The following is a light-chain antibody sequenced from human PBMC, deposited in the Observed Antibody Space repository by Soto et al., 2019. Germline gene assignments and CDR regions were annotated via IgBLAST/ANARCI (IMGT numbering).Light chain of an antibody. CDR1: QSVSSY. J-gene: IGKJ2*01. CDR3: QQRYNLPYT. Sequence: EIVLTQSPATLSLSPGESATLSCRASQSVSSYLAWFQQKPGQPPRLLIYDASNRATGIPARLSGSGSGTDFTLTISSLEPEDFAVYYCQQRYNLPYTFGQGTKLEIK. CDR2: DAS. V-gene: IGKV3-11*01.